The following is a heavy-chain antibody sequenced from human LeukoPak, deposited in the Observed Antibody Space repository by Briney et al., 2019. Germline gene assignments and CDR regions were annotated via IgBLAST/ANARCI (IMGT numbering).Heavy chain of an antibody. CDR3: ARENYGDYVDY. J-gene: IGHJ4*02. D-gene: IGHD4-17*01. Sequence: GGSLRLSCAASGFTFSSYAMSWVRQAPGKGLEWVSVIYSGGSTYYADSVKGRFTISRDNSRNTLYLQMNSLRAEDTAVYYCARENYGDYVDYWGQGTLVTVSS. V-gene: IGHV3-53*01. CDR1: GFTFSSYA. CDR2: IYSGGST.